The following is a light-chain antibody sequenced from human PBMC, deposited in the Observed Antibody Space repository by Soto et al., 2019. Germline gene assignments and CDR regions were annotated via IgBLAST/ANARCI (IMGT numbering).Light chain of an antibody. Sequence: AIRMTQSPSSFSASTGDRVTITCRASQGIGSYLAWYQQNPGKAPKLLIYAASTLQSGVPSRFSGSGSGTDFTLTISCLQSEDFATYYCPQYYSYPYTFGQGTKLEIK. CDR3: PQYYSYPYT. V-gene: IGKV1-8*01. CDR1: QGIGSY. J-gene: IGKJ2*01. CDR2: AAS.